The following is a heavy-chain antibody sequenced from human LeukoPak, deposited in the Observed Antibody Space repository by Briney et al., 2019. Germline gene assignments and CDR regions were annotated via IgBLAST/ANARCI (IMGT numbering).Heavy chain of an antibody. D-gene: IGHD2-2*01. CDR3: ARLIGYCSSTSCSNSWFDP. Sequence: ASVKVSCKASGYTFTSYDINWVRQATGQGLERMGWMNPNSGNTGYAQKFQGRVTMTRNTSISTAYMELSSLRSEDTAVYYCARLIGYCSSTSCSNSWFDPWGQGTLVTVSS. V-gene: IGHV1-8*01. CDR1: GYTFTSYD. J-gene: IGHJ5*02. CDR2: MNPNSGNT.